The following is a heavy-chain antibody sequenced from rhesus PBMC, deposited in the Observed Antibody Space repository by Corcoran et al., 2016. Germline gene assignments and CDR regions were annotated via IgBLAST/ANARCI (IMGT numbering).Heavy chain of an antibody. D-gene: IGHD6-25*01. J-gene: IGHJ4*01. Sequence: QVQLQESGPGVVKPSETLSLTCAVPGGPISSYWWGWIRQPPGKGREWIGQIYGGSGSTSYNPSLKSRVTISTDTYKNQFSLKLSSVTAADTAVYYCARDLRSGSWSGTFDYWGQGVLVTVSS. V-gene: IGHV4-147*01. CDR2: IYGGSGST. CDR3: ARDLRSGSWSGTFDY. CDR1: GGPISSYW.